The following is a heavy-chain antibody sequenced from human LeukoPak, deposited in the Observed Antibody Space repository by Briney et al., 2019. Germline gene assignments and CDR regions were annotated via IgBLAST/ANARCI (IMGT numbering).Heavy chain of an antibody. CDR3: ARDLDYGDFGGDY. CDR1: GFTFNTYN. D-gene: IGHD4-17*01. V-gene: IGHV3-30-3*01. Sequence: GGSLRLSCAASGFTFNTYNLHWVRQAPGKGLEWVSVILYDGTNKHYADSVKGRFTISRDTSKNTLYLQMNSLRTEDTAVYYCARDLDYGDFGGDYWGQGTLVTVSS. J-gene: IGHJ4*02. CDR2: ILYDGTNK.